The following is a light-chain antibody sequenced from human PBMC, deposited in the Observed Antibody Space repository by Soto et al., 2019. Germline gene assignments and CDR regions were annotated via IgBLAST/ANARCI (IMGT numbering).Light chain of an antibody. Sequence: DIQMTQSPSYVSASVGDRVTITCRASQGIKNWLAWYQQKPGKAPNLLIYTGSSLQGGVPSRFSGSGSGTDFTLTINSLQPEDFATYYCQLSYSTLLTFGQGTRLEIK. CDR2: TGS. J-gene: IGKJ5*01. CDR1: QGIKNW. CDR3: QLSYSTLLT. V-gene: IGKV1-12*01.